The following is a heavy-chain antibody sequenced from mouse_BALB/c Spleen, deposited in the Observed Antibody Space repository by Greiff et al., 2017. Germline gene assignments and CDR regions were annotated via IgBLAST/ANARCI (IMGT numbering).Heavy chain of an antibody. J-gene: IGHJ3*01. CDR3: ASHGILYDYDERSWFAY. V-gene: IGHV5-6*01. Sequence: EVKLVESGGDLVKPGGSLKLSCAASGFTFSSYGMSWVRQHPDKRLEWVATISSGGSYTYYPDSVKGRFTISRDNAKNTLYLQMSILKSEDTAMYYCASHGILYDYDERSWFAYWGQGTLVTVSA. D-gene: IGHD2-4*01. CDR1: GFTFSSYG. CDR2: ISSGGSYT.